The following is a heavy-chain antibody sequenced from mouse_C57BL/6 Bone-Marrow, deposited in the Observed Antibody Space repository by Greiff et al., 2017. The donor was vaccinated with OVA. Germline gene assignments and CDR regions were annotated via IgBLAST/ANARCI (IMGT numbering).Heavy chain of an antibody. D-gene: IGHD1-1*01. CDR3: ARNVYYGSTGDYAMDY. CDR1: GFTFSDYG. CDR2: ISNLAYSI. V-gene: IGHV5-15*01. Sequence: EVKLVESGGGLVQPGGSLKLSCAASGFTFSDYGMAWVRQAPRKGPEWVAFISNLAYSIYYADTVTGRFTISRENAKNTLYLEMSSLRSEDTAMYYCARNVYYGSTGDYAMDYWGQGTSVTVSS. J-gene: IGHJ4*01.